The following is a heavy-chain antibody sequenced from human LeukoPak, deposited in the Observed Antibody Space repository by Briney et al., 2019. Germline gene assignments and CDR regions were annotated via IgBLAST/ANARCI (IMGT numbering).Heavy chain of an antibody. D-gene: IGHD4-23*01. Sequence: SETLSLTCTVSGGSISSYYWSWIRQPPGKGLEWIGYIYYSGSTNYNPSLKSRVTISVDTSKNQFSLKLSSVTAADTAVYYCARIDFDYGGNPYAFDIWGQGTMVTVPS. J-gene: IGHJ3*02. CDR1: GGSISSYY. V-gene: IGHV4-59*01. CDR3: ARIDFDYGGNPYAFDI. CDR2: IYYSGST.